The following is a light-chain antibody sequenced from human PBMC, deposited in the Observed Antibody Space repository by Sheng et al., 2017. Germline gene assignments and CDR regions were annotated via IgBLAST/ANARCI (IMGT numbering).Light chain of an antibody. CDR3: QQYNRFGT. Sequence: DIQMTQSPSTLSASVGDRVTITCRASQSISSWLAWYQQKPGKAPKLLIYKASSLESGVPSRFSGSGSGTEFTLTISSLQPDDFATYYCQQYNRFGTFGQGTKLEI. CDR2: KAS. J-gene: IGKJ2*01. V-gene: IGKV1-5*03. CDR1: QSISSW.